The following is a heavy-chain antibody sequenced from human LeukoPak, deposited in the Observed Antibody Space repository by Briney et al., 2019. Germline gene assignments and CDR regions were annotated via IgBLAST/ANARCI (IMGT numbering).Heavy chain of an antibody. Sequence: GGSLRLSCAASGFTFSSYAMSWVRQAPGKGLEWVSAISGSGGSTYYADSVKGRFTISRDNSKNTLYLQMNSLRAEDTAVYYCAKSGSGYYYGQKRYFDYWGQGTLVTVSS. V-gene: IGHV3-23*01. CDR2: ISGSGGST. J-gene: IGHJ4*02. D-gene: IGHD3-22*01. CDR3: AKSGSGYYYGQKRYFDY. CDR1: GFTFSSYA.